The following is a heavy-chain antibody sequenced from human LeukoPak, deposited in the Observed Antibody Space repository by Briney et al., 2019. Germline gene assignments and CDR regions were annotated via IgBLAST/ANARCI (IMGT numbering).Heavy chain of an antibody. CDR3: ARGQLATAMGRDYFDY. CDR2: MQFDESDE. D-gene: IGHD5-18*01. V-gene: IGHV3-30*02. J-gene: IGHJ4*02. CDR1: GFNFNTYA. Sequence: PGGSLRLSCAASGFNFNTYAMHWVRQAPGKGLEWVAFMQFDESDEKYANSVRGRFTISRDNLRNILYLHMNSLRGDDTAVYYCARGQLATAMGRDYFDYWGQGTVVTVSS.